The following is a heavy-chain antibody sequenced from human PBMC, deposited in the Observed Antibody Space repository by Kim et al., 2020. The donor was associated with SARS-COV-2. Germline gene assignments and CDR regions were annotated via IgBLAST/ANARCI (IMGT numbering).Heavy chain of an antibody. CDR3: AGETGSTSVGWFDP. V-gene: IGHV4-4*07. J-gene: IGHJ5*02. Sequence: NPSLASRVTMSGDTSRNQFSLKLSSVTAADTAVYYCAGETGSTSVGWFDPWGQGTLVTVSS. D-gene: IGHD1-7*01.